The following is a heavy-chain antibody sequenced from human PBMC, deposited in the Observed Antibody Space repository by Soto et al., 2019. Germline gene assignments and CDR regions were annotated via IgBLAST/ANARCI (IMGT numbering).Heavy chain of an antibody. CDR2: IYYSGST. CDR3: ASNYYDSSGYCHFDY. CDR1: GGSISSYY. J-gene: IGHJ4*02. V-gene: IGHV4-59*01. D-gene: IGHD3-22*01. Sequence: SETLSLTCTVSGGSISSYYWIWIRQPPGKGLEWIGYIYYSGSTNYNPSLKSRVTISVDTSKNQFSLKLSSVTAADTAVYYCASNYYDSSGYCHFDYWGQGTLVTVSS.